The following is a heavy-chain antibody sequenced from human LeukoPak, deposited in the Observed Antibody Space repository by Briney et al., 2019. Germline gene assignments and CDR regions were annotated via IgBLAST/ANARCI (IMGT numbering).Heavy chain of an antibody. Sequence: RGESLKISCKGSGYIFTSYWISWLRQMPGKGLEWMGRINPSNSYTNYNPSFQGHVTFSVDKSIATAYLQWPTLKASDTAMYYCARGGWLDDYWGQGTLVTVSS. CDR2: INPSNSYT. CDR3: ARGGWLDDY. J-gene: IGHJ4*02. V-gene: IGHV5-10-1*01. D-gene: IGHD6-19*01. CDR1: GYIFTSYW.